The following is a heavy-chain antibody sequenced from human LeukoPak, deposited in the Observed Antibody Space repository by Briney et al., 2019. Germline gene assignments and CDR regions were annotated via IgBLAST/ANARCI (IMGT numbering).Heavy chain of an antibody. CDR1: GGSFSGYY. D-gene: IGHD2-2*01. Sequence: PSETLSLTCAVYGGSFSGYYWSWIRQPPGKGLEWIGEINHSGSTNYNPSLKSRVTISVDTSKNQFSLKLSSVTAADTAEYYCARHLRLGDCSSTSCYRRRNYYYYMDVWGKGTTVTISS. CDR2: INHSGST. J-gene: IGHJ6*03. CDR3: ARHLRLGDCSSTSCYRRRNYYYYMDV. V-gene: IGHV4-34*01.